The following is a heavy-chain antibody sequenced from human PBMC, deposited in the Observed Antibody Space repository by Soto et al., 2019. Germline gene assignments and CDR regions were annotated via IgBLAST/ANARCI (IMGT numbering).Heavy chain of an antibody. V-gene: IGHV1-69*13. CDR2: IIPIFGTA. Sequence: ASVKVSCKASGGTFSSYAISWARQAPGQGLEWMGGIIPIFGTANYAQKFQGRVTITADESTSTAYMELSSLRSEDTAVYYCAEGSTTVTNYYYGMDVWGQGTTVTVLL. D-gene: IGHD4-17*01. J-gene: IGHJ6*02. CDR3: AEGSTTVTNYYYGMDV. CDR1: GGTFSSYA.